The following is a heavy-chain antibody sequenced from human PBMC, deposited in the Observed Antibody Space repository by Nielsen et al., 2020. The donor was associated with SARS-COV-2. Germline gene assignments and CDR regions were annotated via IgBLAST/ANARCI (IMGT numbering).Heavy chain of an antibody. Sequence: GESLKISCAASGFTFSNYGMHWVRQAPGKGLDWVAVISYDGSNKYYADSVKGRFTISRDNSKNTLYLQMNSLRAEDTAVYYCAKDTRLYYSYGMDVWGQGTTVTVSS. CDR3: AKDTRLYYSYGMDV. J-gene: IGHJ6*02. CDR1: GFTFSNYG. CDR2: ISYDGSNK. V-gene: IGHV3-30*18.